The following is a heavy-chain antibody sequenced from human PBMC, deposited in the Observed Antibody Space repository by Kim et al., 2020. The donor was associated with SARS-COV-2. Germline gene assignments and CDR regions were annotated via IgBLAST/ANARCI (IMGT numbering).Heavy chain of an antibody. V-gene: IGHV3-7*04. Sequence: SSVDSVKGRFTISRDNAKNSLYLQMSSLRPDDTALYYCAGAVAANWFDPWGQGTLVTVSS. J-gene: IGHJ5*02. D-gene: IGHD6-19*01. CDR3: AGAVAANWFDP.